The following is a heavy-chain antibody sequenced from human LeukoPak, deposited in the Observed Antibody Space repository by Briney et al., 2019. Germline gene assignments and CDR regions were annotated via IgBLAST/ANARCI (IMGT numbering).Heavy chain of an antibody. D-gene: IGHD3-10*01. CDR3: ARPTLPFYYYGSGSYYSY. V-gene: IGHV1-46*01. CDR1: GYTFTSYY. Sequence: ASVKVSCKASGYTFTSYYMHWVRQAPGQGLEWMGIINPSGGSTSYAQKFQGRVTMTRDMSTSTVYMELSSVTAADTAVYYCARPTLPFYYYGSGSYYSYWGQGTLVTVSS. CDR2: INPSGGST. J-gene: IGHJ4*02.